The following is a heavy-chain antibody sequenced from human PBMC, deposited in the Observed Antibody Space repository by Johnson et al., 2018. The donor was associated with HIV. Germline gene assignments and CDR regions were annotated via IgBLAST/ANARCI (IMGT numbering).Heavy chain of an antibody. CDR2: ISYDGSNK. CDR1: GFSFSSFG. J-gene: IGHJ3*02. Sequence: QVQLVESGGGVVQPGGSLRLSCAASGFSFSSFGMYWVRQAPGKGLEWVAVISYDGSNKYYADSVKGRLTISRDNSKNSLYLQMNSLRAEDTAVYYCARVSNHAFDIWGQGTMVTVSS. CDR3: ARVSNHAFDI. V-gene: IGHV3-30*19.